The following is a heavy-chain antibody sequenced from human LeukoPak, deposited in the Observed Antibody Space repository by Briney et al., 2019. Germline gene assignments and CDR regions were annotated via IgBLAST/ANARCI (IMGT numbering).Heavy chain of an antibody. CDR2: ISWDGGST. CDR1: GFTFDDYA. V-gene: IGHV3-43D*03. Sequence: PGGSLRLSCAASGFTFDDYAMHWVRQAPGKGLEWVSLISWDGGSTYYADSVKGRFTISRDNSKNSLYLQMNSLRAEDTALYYCAKDMIGPHQGAFDIWGQGTMVTVSS. J-gene: IGHJ3*02. CDR3: AKDMIGPHQGAFDI. D-gene: IGHD3-22*01.